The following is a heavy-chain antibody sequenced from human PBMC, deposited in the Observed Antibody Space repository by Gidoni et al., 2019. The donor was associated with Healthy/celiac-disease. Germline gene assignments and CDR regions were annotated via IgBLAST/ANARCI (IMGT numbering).Heavy chain of an antibody. V-gene: IGHV2-5*02. CDR1: GFSLSTSGVG. CDR3: AHRSEAAAGENYYYGMDV. CDR2: IYWDDDK. D-gene: IGHD6-13*01. J-gene: IGHJ6*02. Sequence: QITLKESGPTLVKPTQTLTLTCTFSGFSLSTSGVGVGWIRQPPGKALEWLALIYWDDDKRYSPSLKSRLTITKDTSKNQVVLTMTNMDPVDTATYYCAHRSEAAAGENYYYGMDVWGQGTTVTVSS.